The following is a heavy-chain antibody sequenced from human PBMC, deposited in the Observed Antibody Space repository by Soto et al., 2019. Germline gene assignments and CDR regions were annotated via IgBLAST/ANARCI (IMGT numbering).Heavy chain of an antibody. D-gene: IGHD3-10*01. CDR2: IHYSGST. J-gene: IGHJ4*02. Sequence: PSETLSLTCTVYGGSFSGYCWSWIRQPPGKGLEWIGEIHYSGSTNYNPSLKSRVTISVDRSKNQFSLILSSVTAADTAVYYCARDYYGSGSYLDYWGQGTLVTVSS. V-gene: IGHV4-34*01. CDR3: ARDYYGSGSYLDY. CDR1: GGSFSGYC.